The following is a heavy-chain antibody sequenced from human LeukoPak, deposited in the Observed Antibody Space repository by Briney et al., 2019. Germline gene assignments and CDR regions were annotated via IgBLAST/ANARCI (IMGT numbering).Heavy chain of an antibody. Sequence: PGGSLRLSCAASGFTFNAFGMNWVRQAPGKGLEWVSYIGTTSGAIYYADSVKGRFTISRDTSKNTLYLQMNSLRAEDTAVYYCARDSSGYYAIEYWGQGTLVTVSS. CDR2: IGTTSGAI. CDR1: GFTFNAFG. D-gene: IGHD3-22*01. V-gene: IGHV3-48*01. CDR3: ARDSSGYYAIEY. J-gene: IGHJ4*02.